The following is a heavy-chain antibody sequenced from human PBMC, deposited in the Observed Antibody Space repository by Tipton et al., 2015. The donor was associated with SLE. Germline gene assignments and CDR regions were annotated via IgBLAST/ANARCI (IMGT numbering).Heavy chain of an antibody. D-gene: IGHD3-22*01. CDR3: ARVSDYYDSSGYYPASYYFDY. CDR2: IYHSGST. V-gene: IGHV4-31*03. CDR1: GGSINSGGYY. Sequence: TLSLTCTVSGGSINSGGYYWSWIRQHPGKGLEWIGYIYHSGSTYYNPSLKSRVTISVDTSKNQFSLKLSSVTAADTAVYYCARVSDYYDSSGYYPASYYFDYWGQGTLVTVSS. J-gene: IGHJ4*02.